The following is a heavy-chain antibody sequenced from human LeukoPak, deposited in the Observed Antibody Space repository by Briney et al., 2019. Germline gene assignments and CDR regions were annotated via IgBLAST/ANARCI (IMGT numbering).Heavy chain of an antibody. Sequence: SEALSLTCTVSGGSISSYYWSWIRQPPGKGLEWIGYIYYSGSTNYNPSLKSRVTISVDTSKNQFSLKLSSVTAADTAVYYCARALRARITGTTASVYGMDVWGQGTTVTVSS. CDR1: GGSISSYY. D-gene: IGHD1-20*01. V-gene: IGHV4-59*01. CDR3: ARALRARITGTTASVYGMDV. CDR2: IYYSGST. J-gene: IGHJ6*02.